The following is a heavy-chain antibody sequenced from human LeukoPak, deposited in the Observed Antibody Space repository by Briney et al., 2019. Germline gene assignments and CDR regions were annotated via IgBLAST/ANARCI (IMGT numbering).Heavy chain of an antibody. Sequence: SETLSLTCTVSGGSISSYYLSWIRQPPGKGLEWIGYIYYSGSTNYNPSLKSRVTISVDTSKNQFSLKLSSVTAADTAVHYCSAGTVDYYYYYGMDVWGQGTTVTVSS. CDR1: GGSISSYY. CDR2: IYYSGST. V-gene: IGHV4-59*08. CDR3: SAGTVDYYYYYGMDV. J-gene: IGHJ6*02. D-gene: IGHD6-13*01.